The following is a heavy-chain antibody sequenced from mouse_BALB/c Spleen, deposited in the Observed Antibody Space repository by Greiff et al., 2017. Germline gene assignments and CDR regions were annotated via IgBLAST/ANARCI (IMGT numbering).Heavy chain of an antibody. D-gene: IGHD1-2*01. Sequence: DVKLVESGGGLVQPGGSLRLSCATSGFTFTDYYMSWVRQPPGKALEWLGFIRNKANGYTTEYSASVKGRFTISRDNSQSILYLQMNTLRAEDSATYYGARAYYGQKSYYFDYWGQGTTLTVSS. CDR3: ARAYYGQKSYYFDY. CDR1: GFTFTDYY. V-gene: IGHV7-3*02. CDR2: IRNKANGYTT. J-gene: IGHJ2*01.